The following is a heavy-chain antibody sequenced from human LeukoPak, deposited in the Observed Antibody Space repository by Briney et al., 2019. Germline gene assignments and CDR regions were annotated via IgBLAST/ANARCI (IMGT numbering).Heavy chain of an antibody. J-gene: IGHJ5*02. CDR2: IHPSGST. V-gene: IGHV4-4*07. CDR1: GDSISSYY. D-gene: IGHD3-10*01. Sequence: SETLSLTCTVSGDSISSYYWSWVRQPAGKGLEWIGRIHPSGSTNYNPSLKSRVTLSVDTSKNQFSLKLSSVTAADTAVYYCARDFRVRGVMTNWFDPWGQGTLVTVSS. CDR3: ARDFRVRGVMTNWFDP.